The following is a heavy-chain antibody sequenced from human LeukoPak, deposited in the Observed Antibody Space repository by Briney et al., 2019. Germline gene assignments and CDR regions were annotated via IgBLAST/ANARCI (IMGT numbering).Heavy chain of an antibody. J-gene: IGHJ4*02. Sequence: ASVKVSCKASGYTFTSYDINWVRQATGQGLEWMGWMNPNSGNTGYAQKFQGRVTMIRNTSISTAYMELSSLRSEDTAVYYCAVGFSGMVRGVIGYWGQGTLVTVSS. D-gene: IGHD3-10*01. CDR2: MNPNSGNT. V-gene: IGHV1-8*01. CDR1: GYTFTSYD. CDR3: AVGFSGMVRGVIGY.